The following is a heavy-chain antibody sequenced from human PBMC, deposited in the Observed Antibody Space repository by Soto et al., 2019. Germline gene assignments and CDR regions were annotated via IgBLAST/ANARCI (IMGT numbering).Heavy chain of an antibody. Sequence: GSLRLSCVASGFSFDNYGMSWVRQAPGEGLEWVSAIKSDGTSTYYAASVEDRFTISRDNSKNTLYLQMNSLKTEDTAVYYCTTAIVGATFFDYWGQGTLVTVSS. CDR3: TTAIVGATFFDY. J-gene: IGHJ4*02. CDR2: IKSDGTST. V-gene: IGHV3-23*01. CDR1: GFSFDNYG. D-gene: IGHD1-26*01.